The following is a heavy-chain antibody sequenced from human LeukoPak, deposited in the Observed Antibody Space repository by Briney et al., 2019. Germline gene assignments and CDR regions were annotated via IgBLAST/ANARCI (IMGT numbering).Heavy chain of an antibody. V-gene: IGHV1-2*02. CDR3: ARGRRILGGPENAGDFFDF. CDR2: INPNSGAS. Sequence: ASVKVSCKASGYTLTDYYLHWVRQAPGQGLKWMGWINPNSGASHYAQSFQARVTMTRDTSIASSYMELTGLESDDTAVYYCARGRRILGGPENAGDFFDFWGQGSLVTVSS. CDR1: GYTLTDYY. J-gene: IGHJ4*01. D-gene: IGHD3-16*01.